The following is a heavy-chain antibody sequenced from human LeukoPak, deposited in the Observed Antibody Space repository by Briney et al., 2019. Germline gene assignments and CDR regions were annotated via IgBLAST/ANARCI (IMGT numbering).Heavy chain of an antibody. CDR1: GYTFTGYY. CDR2: INPNSGGT. Sequence: ASVKVSFKASGYTFTGYYMHWVRQAPGQGLEWMWWINPNSGGTNYAQKFQGRGTMTRDTSISTAYMEMSRLRSDDTAVYYCARVGGYDILTGYFENWFDPWGQGTLVTVSS. J-gene: IGHJ5*02. V-gene: IGHV1-2*02. CDR3: ARVGGYDILTGYFENWFDP. D-gene: IGHD3-9*01.